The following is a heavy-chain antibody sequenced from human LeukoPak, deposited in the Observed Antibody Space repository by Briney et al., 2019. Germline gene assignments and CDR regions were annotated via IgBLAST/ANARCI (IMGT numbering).Heavy chain of an antibody. CDR1: GFTFSSYA. J-gene: IGHJ4*02. D-gene: IGHD5-12*01. CDR2: ILYDGGNA. V-gene: IGHV3-30-3*01. CDR3: ARGEFSGLDY. Sequence: PGGSLRLSCAASGFTFSSYAMHWVRQAPGKGLEWVAVILYDGGNAHYADSVRGRFTISRDNPKNTLWLQMNSLTPDDTAVYYCARGEFSGLDYWGQGTLDTVSS.